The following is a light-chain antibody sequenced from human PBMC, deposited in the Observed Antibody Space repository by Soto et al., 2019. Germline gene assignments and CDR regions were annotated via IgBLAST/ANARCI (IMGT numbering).Light chain of an antibody. CDR1: QNITNN. V-gene: IGKV1-33*01. CDR3: QQYYGLPPLT. CDR2: HAS. Sequence: DIQMTQSPSSLSASIGYRVTITCQXSQNITNNLSWYQQKPGKAPNLLIYHASKLAKGVTSRFSGSGSGTDFSFIITSLQREDLATYYCQQYYGLPPLTFGQGTRLEIK. J-gene: IGKJ5*01.